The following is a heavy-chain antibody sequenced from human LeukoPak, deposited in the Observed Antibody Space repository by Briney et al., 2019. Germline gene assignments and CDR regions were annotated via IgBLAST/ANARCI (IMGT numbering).Heavy chain of an antibody. D-gene: IGHD3-10*01. Sequence: PGGSLRLSCAASGFTVSSNYMSWVRQAPGKGLEWVSVIYSGGSTYYADSVKGRFTTSRDNSKNTLYLQMNSLRAEDTAVYYCARELGHYGSGSYYIWGQGTLVTVSS. V-gene: IGHV3-53*01. CDR1: GFTVSSNY. J-gene: IGHJ4*02. CDR3: ARELGHYGSGSYYI. CDR2: IYSGGST.